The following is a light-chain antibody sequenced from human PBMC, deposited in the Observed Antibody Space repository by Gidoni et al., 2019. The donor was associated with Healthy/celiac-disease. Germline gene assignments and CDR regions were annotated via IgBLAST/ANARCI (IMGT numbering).Light chain of an antibody. CDR1: QSISSY. CDR2: AAS. J-gene: IGKJ1*01. Sequence: DIQMTQSPSSLSASVGDRVTITCRASQSISSYLTWYQQKPGKAPNLLIYAASSLQSWVPSRFSGSGSGTDFTLTISSLQPEDFATYYCQQSYSTLWTFGQGTKVEIK. CDR3: QQSYSTLWT. V-gene: IGKV1-39*01.